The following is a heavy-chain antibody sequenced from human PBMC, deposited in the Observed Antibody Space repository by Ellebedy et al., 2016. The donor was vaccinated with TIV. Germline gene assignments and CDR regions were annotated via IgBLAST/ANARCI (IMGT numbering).Heavy chain of an antibody. D-gene: IGHD1-1*01. CDR1: GFTFSIYW. J-gene: IGHJ4*02. CDR3: ATWSDWKFDF. V-gene: IGHV3-7*01. Sequence: GGSLRLSXAGSGFTFSIYWMTWVRQAPGKGLEWVANIQQDGSGTYYVDSVKGRFTISRDNAKNSLYLQMHSLRAEDTAVYYCATWSDWKFDFWGQGTLVTVSS. CDR2: IQQDGSGT.